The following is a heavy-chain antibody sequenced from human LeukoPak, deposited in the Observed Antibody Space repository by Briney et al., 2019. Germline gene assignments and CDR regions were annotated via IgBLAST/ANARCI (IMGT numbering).Heavy chain of an antibody. V-gene: IGHV1-3*01. CDR1: GYTFTSYA. Sequence: ASVKVSCKASGYTFTSYAMHWVRQAPGQRLEWMGWINAGNGNTKYSQKFQGRVTITTDTSTSTAYMELRSLRSDDTAVYYCARSIAAAGKGFDYWGQGTLVTVSS. CDR3: ARSIAAAGKGFDY. D-gene: IGHD6-13*01. CDR2: INAGNGNT. J-gene: IGHJ4*02.